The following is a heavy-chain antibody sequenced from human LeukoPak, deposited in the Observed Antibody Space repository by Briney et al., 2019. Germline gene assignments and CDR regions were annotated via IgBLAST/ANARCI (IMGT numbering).Heavy chain of an antibody. CDR3: ARSYYDSSGPGGTFDY. D-gene: IGHD3-22*01. CDR2: IIPIFGTA. Sequence: SVKVSCKASGYTFTSYGISWVRQAPGQGLEWMGGIIPIFGTANYAQKFQGRVTITADESTSTAYMELSSLRSEDTAVYYCARSYYDSSGPGGTFDYWGQGTLVTVSS. CDR1: GYTFTSYG. J-gene: IGHJ4*02. V-gene: IGHV1-69*13.